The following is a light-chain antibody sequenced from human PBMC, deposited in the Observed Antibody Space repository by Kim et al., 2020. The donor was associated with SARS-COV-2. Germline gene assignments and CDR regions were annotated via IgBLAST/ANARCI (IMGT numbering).Light chain of an antibody. CDR3: QVGDSSGDRWV. V-gene: IGLV3-21*04. J-gene: IGLJ7*01. CDR1: TIASQS. Sequence: SYELTQPLSVSVAPGETATITCGGNTIASQSVHWYQQKPGQAPVQVVLYDSERPSGIPERISGSRSGKTATLTISGVEAGDEGDYHCQVGDSSGDRWVFGAGTQVTVL. CDR2: YDS.